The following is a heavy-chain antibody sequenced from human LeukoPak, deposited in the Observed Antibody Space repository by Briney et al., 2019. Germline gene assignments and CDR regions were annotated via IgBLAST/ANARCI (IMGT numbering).Heavy chain of an antibody. Sequence: PGGSLRLSCAASGFTFGNYGMSWVRQAPGEGLEWVSGIIWNGGSTGYADSVEGRFTISRDNAKNSHYLQMNSLSVEDTALYYCARAQTYGDSRLLLDYWGQGTLVTVSS. CDR2: IIWNGGST. D-gene: IGHD4-17*01. V-gene: IGHV3-20*04. CDR1: GFTFGNYG. CDR3: ARAQTYGDSRLLLDY. J-gene: IGHJ4*02.